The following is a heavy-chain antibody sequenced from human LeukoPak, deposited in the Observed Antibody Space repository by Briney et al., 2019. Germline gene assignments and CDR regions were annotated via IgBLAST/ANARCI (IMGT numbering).Heavy chain of an antibody. CDR1: GYTFTGHY. CDR3: ARDPRIKAAGDDNWFDP. Sequence: ASVKVSCKASGYTFTGHYMHWVRQAPGQGLEWMGWINPDSGGTDYAQKFQGRVTMTRDTTITTAYMELSRLTSDDTAVYFCARDPRIKAAGDDNWFDPWGQGTLVSVSS. V-gene: IGHV1-2*02. CDR2: INPDSGGT. J-gene: IGHJ5*02. D-gene: IGHD6-13*01.